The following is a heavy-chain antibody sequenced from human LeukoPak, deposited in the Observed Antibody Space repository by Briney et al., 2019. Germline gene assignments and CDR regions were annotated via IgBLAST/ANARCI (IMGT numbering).Heavy chain of an antibody. CDR1: GFTFSSYA. V-gene: IGHV3-23*01. CDR3: ARGFLDFDF. Sequence: PGGSLRLSCVASGFTFSSYAMRWVRQAPGKGLEWVSAIGAGSGAITIYADSVKGRFTISRDNSKNTLYLQMNSLRGEDTAVYYCARGFLDFDFWGHGTLVTVSS. D-gene: IGHD3-3*01. CDR2: IGAGSGAIT. J-gene: IGHJ4*01.